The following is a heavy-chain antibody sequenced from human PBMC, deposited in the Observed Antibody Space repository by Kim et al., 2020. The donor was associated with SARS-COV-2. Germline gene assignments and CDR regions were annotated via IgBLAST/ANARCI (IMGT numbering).Heavy chain of an antibody. CDR3: TSGTYYYDSSGYYSDY. CDR1: GFTFSSYW. D-gene: IGHD3-22*01. Sequence: GGSLRLSCAASGFTFSSYWMHWVRQAPGKGLVWVSRINSDGSSTSYADSVKGRFTISRDNAKNMLYLQMNSLRAEDTAVYYCTSGTYYYDSSGYYSDYWGQGTLVTVSS. V-gene: IGHV3-74*01. CDR2: INSDGSST. J-gene: IGHJ4*02.